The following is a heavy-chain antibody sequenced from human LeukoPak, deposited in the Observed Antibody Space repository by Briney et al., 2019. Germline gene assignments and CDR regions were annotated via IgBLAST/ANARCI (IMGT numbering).Heavy chain of an antibody. Sequence: GGSLRLSCSGSGFTFSDYFMNWIRQAPGKGLEWVSATSGSDGTSYYADSVKGRFTISRDNSKNTLYLQMDSLRAEDTAVYYCARGKTGDSWGQGTLVTVSS. J-gene: IGHJ4*02. CDR1: GFTFSDYF. V-gene: IGHV3-23*01. CDR2: TSGSDGTS. CDR3: ARGKTGDS. D-gene: IGHD7-27*01.